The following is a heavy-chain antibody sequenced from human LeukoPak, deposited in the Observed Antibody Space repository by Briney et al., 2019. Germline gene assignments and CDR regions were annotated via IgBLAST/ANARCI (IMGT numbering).Heavy chain of an antibody. D-gene: IGHD3-10*01. V-gene: IGHV3-23*01. CDR1: GFTFSTYG. J-gene: IGHJ4*02. Sequence: PGGSLRLSCAASGFTFSTYGMTWVRQAPGKGLEWVSAISGSAATTFYADSVKGRFTISRDNSKNTLYLQVNSLRAEDTAVYYCAKRGPGSPQSGKYYFDYWGQGTLVTVSS. CDR2: ISGSAATT. CDR3: AKRGPGSPQSGKYYFDY.